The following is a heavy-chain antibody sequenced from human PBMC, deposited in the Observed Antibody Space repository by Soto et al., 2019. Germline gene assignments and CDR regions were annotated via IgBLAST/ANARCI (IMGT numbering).Heavy chain of an antibody. Sequence: GESLKISCKGSGYSFTSYWIGWVRQMPGKGLEWMGIIYPGDSDTRYSPSFQGQVTISADKSISTAYLQWNSLKASDTAMYYCARRGLAAAGTGDAFDIWGQGTMVTVSS. D-gene: IGHD6-13*01. CDR2: IYPGDSDT. J-gene: IGHJ3*02. CDR1: GYSFTSYW. V-gene: IGHV5-51*01. CDR3: ARRGLAAAGTGDAFDI.